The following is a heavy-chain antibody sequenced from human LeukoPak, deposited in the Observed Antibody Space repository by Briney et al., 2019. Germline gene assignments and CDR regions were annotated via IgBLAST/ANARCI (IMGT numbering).Heavy chain of an antibody. D-gene: IGHD3-22*01. CDR2: IYTSGST. CDR1: GGSISSSSYY. V-gene: IGHV4-39*07. Sequence: PSETLSLTCTVSGGSISSSSYYWGWIRQPPGRGLGWIGRIYTSGSTNYNPSLKSRVTMSVDTSKNQFSLKLSSVTAADTAVYYCARDLSVYYDSSGYYSAAFDIWGQGTMVTVSS. J-gene: IGHJ3*02. CDR3: ARDLSVYYDSSGYYSAAFDI.